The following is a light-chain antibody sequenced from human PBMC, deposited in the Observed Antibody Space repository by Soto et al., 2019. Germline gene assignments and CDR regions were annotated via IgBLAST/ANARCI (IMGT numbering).Light chain of an antibody. Sequence: EIVLTQSPATLSLSPGERATLSCRASQSVSSYLAWYQQKPGQAPRLLIYDASNRATGIPARSSGSGSGTDFTLTISSREPEDFAVYYCQQRSNWPPITFGQGTRLEIK. CDR2: DAS. J-gene: IGKJ5*01. V-gene: IGKV3-11*01. CDR1: QSVSSY. CDR3: QQRSNWPPIT.